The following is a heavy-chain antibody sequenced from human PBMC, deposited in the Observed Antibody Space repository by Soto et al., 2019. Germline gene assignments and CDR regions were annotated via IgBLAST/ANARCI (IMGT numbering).Heavy chain of an antibody. CDR1: GFTFGDHA. J-gene: IGHJ4*02. CDR2: ISWNSGSI. D-gene: IGHD6-13*01. Sequence: EVQLVESGGDLVQPGGSLRLSCAASGFTFGDHAMHWVRQVPGRGLEWVSGISWNSGSIGYADSVKGRFTISRDNAKNSLYLQMNSLRAEDTALYYCAKDIRSSWYADYWGQGTLVSVSS. V-gene: IGHV3-9*01. CDR3: AKDIRSSWYADY.